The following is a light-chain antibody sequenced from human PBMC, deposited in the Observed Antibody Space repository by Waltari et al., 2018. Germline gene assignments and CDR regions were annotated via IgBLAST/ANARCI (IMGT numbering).Light chain of an antibody. J-gene: IGLJ2*01. CDR3: SSRELSGHVV. CDR1: ILRTYY. V-gene: IGLV3-19*01. Sequence: SSDLTQDPDVSVALGQTVRITCQGDILRTYYGNWCRQKPGQAPELVIYAKNNRPSGIPDRFSASSAENTASLIITGAQAEDEADYDCSSRELSGHVVCGGGTRLTVL. CDR2: AKN.